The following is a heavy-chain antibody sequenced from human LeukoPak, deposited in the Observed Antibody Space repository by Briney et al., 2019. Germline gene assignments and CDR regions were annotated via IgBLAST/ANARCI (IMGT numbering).Heavy chain of an antibody. CDR1: GFTFSSYW. J-gene: IGHJ4*02. CDR2: LYSGGST. V-gene: IGHV3-53*01. CDR3: ARGGTGYSWFFDY. D-gene: IGHD3/OR15-3a*01. Sequence: GGSLRLSCAASGFTFSSYWMHWVRQAPGKGLVWVSVLYSGGSTYHADSVKGRFTISRDNSKNTVYLQMNSLRAEDTAVYYCARGGTGYSWFFDYWGQGTLVTVSS.